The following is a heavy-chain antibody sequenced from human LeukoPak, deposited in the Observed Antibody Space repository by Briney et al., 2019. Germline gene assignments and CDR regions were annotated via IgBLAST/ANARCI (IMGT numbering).Heavy chain of an antibody. Sequence: ASVKVSCKASGYTFTGYYMHWVRQAPGQGLEWMGRINPNSGGTNYAQKFQGRVTMTRDTPISTAYMELSRLRSDDTAVYYCARELKGCSGWSNWGQGTLVTVSS. V-gene: IGHV1-2*06. D-gene: IGHD6-19*01. J-gene: IGHJ4*02. CDR3: ARELKGCSGWSN. CDR1: GYTFTGYY. CDR2: INPNSGGT.